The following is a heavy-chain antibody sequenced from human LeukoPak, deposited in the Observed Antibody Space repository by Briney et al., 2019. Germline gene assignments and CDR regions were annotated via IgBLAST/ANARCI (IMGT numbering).Heavy chain of an antibody. D-gene: IGHD3-10*01. CDR1: GYTFTTYA. CDR3: ARDRRSGSYDY. CDR2: INTNTGNP. J-gene: IGHJ4*02. V-gene: IGHV7-4-1*02. Sequence: RASVKVSCKASGYTFTTYAMNWVRQAPGQGLEWMGYINTNTGNPTYAQGFTGRFVFSLDTSVSTAYLQISSLEAEDTAVYYCARDRRSGSYDYWGQGTLVTVSS.